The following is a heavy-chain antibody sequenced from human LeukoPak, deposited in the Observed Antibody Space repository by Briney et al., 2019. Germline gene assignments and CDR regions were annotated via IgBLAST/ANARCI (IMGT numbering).Heavy chain of an antibody. Sequence: GGSLRLSCAASGFTFSTYAMGWVRQAPGKGLEWVSGISGSGTTYYADSVKGRFTISRDNSKNTLYLQMNSLRAEDTAVYYCARAEPYSPDYWGQGTLVTVSS. D-gene: IGHD6-13*01. CDR3: ARAEPYSPDY. CDR1: GFTFSTYA. V-gene: IGHV3-23*01. CDR2: ISGSGTT. J-gene: IGHJ4*02.